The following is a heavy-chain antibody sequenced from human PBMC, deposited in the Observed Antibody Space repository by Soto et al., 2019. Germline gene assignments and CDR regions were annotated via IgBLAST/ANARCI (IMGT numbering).Heavy chain of an antibody. Sequence: ASVKVSCKTSGYTFTRYTMNCVRQAPGQRLEWMGWINPDNGNTKSSQKFQDRVIITRDTSASTAYMDLSSLRSEDTAVYYCARGIATGQLDPWGQGTLVTVSS. CDR2: INPDNGNT. V-gene: IGHV1-3*01. D-gene: IGHD2-15*01. CDR1: GYTFTRYT. CDR3: ARGIATGQLDP. J-gene: IGHJ5*02.